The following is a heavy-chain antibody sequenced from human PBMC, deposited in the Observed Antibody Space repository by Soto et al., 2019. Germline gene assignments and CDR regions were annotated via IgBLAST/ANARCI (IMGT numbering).Heavy chain of an antibody. CDR2: ISGSGGST. D-gene: IGHD6-19*01. V-gene: IGHV3-23*01. Sequence: EVQLLESGGGLVQPGGSLRLSCAASGFTFSSYAMNWVRQGPGKGLEWVSVISGSGGSTYYADSVKGRFTISRDNSKNRLDLQMNSLRAEDTAVYYCASRSSGWYVDYWGQGTLVTVSS. CDR3: ASRSSGWYVDY. J-gene: IGHJ4*02. CDR1: GFTFSSYA.